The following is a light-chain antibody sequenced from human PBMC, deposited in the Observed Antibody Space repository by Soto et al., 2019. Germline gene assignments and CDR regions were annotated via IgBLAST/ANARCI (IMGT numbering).Light chain of an antibody. CDR1: QSVSSN. CDR2: GAS. Sequence: EVMLTQSPGTLSLSPGERATLSCRASQSVSSNLAWYQQKPGQAPRLLIYGASTRATGIPARFSGSGSGTEFTLTISSLQSEDFAVYYCQQYNNWPPTFGQGTRLENK. J-gene: IGKJ5*01. CDR3: QQYNNWPPT. V-gene: IGKV3D-15*01.